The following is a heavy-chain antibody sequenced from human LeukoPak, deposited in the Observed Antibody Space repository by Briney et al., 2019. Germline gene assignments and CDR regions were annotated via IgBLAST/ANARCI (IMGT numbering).Heavy chain of an antibody. Sequence: SETLSLTCTVSGGSISSYYWSWIRQPPGKGLEWIGYIYYSGSTNYNPSLKSRVTISVDTSKNQFSLKLSSVTAADTAVYYCARERSGYNYMDVWGKGTTVTVSS. CDR2: IYYSGST. D-gene: IGHD3-3*01. CDR1: GGSISSYY. V-gene: IGHV4-59*01. J-gene: IGHJ6*03. CDR3: ARERSGYNYMDV.